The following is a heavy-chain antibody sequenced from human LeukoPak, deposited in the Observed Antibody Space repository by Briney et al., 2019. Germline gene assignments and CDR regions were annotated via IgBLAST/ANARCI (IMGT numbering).Heavy chain of an antibody. D-gene: IGHD4-23*01. Sequence: GGSLRLSCAASGFTFSSYSMNWVRQAPGKGPEWVSYISSSSSTIYYADSVKGRFTISRDNAKNSLYLQMNSLRAEDTAVYYCARGSARNPIDYGGNFDYWGQGTLVTVSS. CDR3: ARGSARNPIDYGGNFDY. J-gene: IGHJ4*02. CDR2: ISSSSSTI. CDR1: GFTFSSYS. V-gene: IGHV3-48*04.